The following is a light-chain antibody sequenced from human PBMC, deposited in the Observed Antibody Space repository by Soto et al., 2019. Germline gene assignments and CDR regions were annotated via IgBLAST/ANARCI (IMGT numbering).Light chain of an antibody. CDR3: QQYGNSPLVT. CDR1: QSVRPNF. Sequence: EIVLTQSPGTLSLSPGERVTLSCRASQSVRPNFLAWYQQKPGQAPRLLIYGTSSRATGIPDRFSGSGSGTDFTLTISRLEPEDFAVYYCQQYGNSPLVTFGQGTRLEIK. V-gene: IGKV3-20*01. J-gene: IGKJ5*01. CDR2: GTS.